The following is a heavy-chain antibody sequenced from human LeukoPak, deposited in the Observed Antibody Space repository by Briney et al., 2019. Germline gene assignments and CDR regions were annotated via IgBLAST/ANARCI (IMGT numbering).Heavy chain of an antibody. CDR3: ARHEIDDYGDYKSDAFDI. CDR2: IYPGDSDT. J-gene: IGHJ3*02. V-gene: IGHV5-51*01. Sequence: GESLKISCKGSGYSFTSYWIGWVRQMPGKGLEWMGIIYPGDSDTRYSPSFQGQVTISADKSTSTAYLQWSSLKASDTAMYYCARHEIDDYGDYKSDAFDIWGQGTMVTVSS. CDR1: GYSFTSYW. D-gene: IGHD4-17*01.